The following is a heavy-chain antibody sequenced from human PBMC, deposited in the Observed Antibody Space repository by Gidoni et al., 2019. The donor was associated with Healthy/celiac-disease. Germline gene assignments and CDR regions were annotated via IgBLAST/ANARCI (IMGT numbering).Heavy chain of an antibody. D-gene: IGHD6-13*01. J-gene: IGHJ6*02. CDR3: ARGSGSSSWSHYYYYGMDV. Sequence: GRFTISRENAKNSLYLQMNSLRAGDTAVYYCARGSGSSSWSHYYYYGMDVWGQGTTVTVSS. V-gene: IGHV3-13*01.